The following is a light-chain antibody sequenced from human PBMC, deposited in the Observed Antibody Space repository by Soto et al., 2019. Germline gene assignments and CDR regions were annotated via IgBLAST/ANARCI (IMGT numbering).Light chain of an antibody. V-gene: IGLV7-43*01. CDR2: SVS. J-gene: IGLJ2*01. CDR3: LLYYGGAQLI. Sequence: QSVVTQEPSLTVSPGGTVTLTCASSTGAVTSGYYPNWFQQKPGQAPRALIYSVSNRHSWTPARFSGSLLGGKAVLTLSGVQPEDEAEYYCLLYYGGAQLIFGGGTKLTVL. CDR1: TGAVTSGYY.